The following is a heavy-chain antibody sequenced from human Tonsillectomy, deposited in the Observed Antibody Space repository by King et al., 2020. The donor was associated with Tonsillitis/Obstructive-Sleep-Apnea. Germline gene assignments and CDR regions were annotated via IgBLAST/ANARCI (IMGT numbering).Heavy chain of an antibody. V-gene: IGHV3-53*01. Sequence: QLVQSGGGLIQPGGSVRLSCAASGFTVSSNYMSWVRQAPGKGLEWVSIIYSGGGTYHADSVKGRFTISRDNSKNTLYLQMNSLRAEDTAVYYCARDRVVVVPAAIAVYYYNGMDVWGQGTTVTVSS. D-gene: IGHD2-2*02. CDR1: GFTVSSNY. J-gene: IGHJ6*02. CDR2: IYSGGGT. CDR3: ARDRVVVVPAAIAVYYYNGMDV.